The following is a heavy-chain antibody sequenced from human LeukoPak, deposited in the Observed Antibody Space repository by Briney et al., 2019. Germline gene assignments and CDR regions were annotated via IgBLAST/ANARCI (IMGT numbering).Heavy chain of an antibody. CDR3: GRGMYCSGGSCPYYYYGMDV. V-gene: IGHV4-59*01. D-gene: IGHD2-15*01. Sequence: SETLSLTCTVSGGSISSYYWSWIRQPPGKGLEWIGYIYYSGSTNYNPSLKSRVTISVDTSKNQFSLKLSSVTAADTAVYYCGRGMYCSGGSCPYYYYGMDVWGQGTTVTVSS. CDR2: IYYSGST. J-gene: IGHJ6*02. CDR1: GGSISSYY.